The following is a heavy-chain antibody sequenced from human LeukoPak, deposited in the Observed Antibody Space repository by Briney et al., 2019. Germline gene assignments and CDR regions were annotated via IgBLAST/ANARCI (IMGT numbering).Heavy chain of an antibody. V-gene: IGHV3-74*03. CDR3: ACDGFGELLYDY. CDR1: GFTITNNW. D-gene: IGHD3-10*01. CDR2: IKMDERSA. J-gene: IGHJ4*02. Sequence: GGSLRLSCTVSGFTITNNWMYWVRQAPGRGLVWVSRIKMDERSAVYADSVKGRFIISRDNAKNLLYLQMNSLRAEDTAVYYCACDGFGELLYDYWGQGTLVTVSS.